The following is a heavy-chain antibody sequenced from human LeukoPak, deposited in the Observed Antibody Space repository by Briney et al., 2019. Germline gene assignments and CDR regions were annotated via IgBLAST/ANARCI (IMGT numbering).Heavy chain of an antibody. D-gene: IGHD3-22*01. J-gene: IGHJ4*02. Sequence: GGSLRLSCVGSGFTFSRSAMSWVRLAPGKGLEWVSGISGSGGHTYYTDSVKGRFTISRDNSKTTVSLQMNSLTTDDPAVYYCAKEGRLTVAAVVVENYFDFWGQGTPVIVSA. CDR1: GFTFSRSA. CDR2: ISGSGGHT. CDR3: AKEGRLTVAAVVVENYFDF. V-gene: IGHV3-23*01.